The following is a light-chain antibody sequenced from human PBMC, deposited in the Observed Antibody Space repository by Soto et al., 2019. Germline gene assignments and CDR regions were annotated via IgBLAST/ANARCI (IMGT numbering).Light chain of an antibody. CDR2: EVS. Sequence: QSALTQPASVSGSPGQSITISCTGTSSDVGGYNYVSCYQQHPGRAPKLMIYEVSNRPSGVSNRFSGSKSGNTASLTISGLQAEDEADYYCSSYTSSNTWVFGGGTKLTVL. CDR3: SSYTSSNTWV. V-gene: IGLV2-14*01. CDR1: SSDVGGYNY. J-gene: IGLJ3*02.